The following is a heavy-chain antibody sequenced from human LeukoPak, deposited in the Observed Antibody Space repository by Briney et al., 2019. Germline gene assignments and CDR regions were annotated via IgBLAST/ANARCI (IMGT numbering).Heavy chain of an antibody. V-gene: IGHV5-51*01. CDR2: IYPGDSDT. D-gene: IGHD3-16*01. CDR3: ARLKWGGPKRTLPFYFDY. Sequence: GESLKISCKGSGYSFTSYWIGWVRQMPGKGLEWMGIIYPGDSDTRYSPSFQGQVTISADKSISTAYLQWSSLKASDTAMYYCARLKWGGPKRTLPFYFDYWGQGTLVTVSS. CDR1: GYSFTSYW. J-gene: IGHJ4*02.